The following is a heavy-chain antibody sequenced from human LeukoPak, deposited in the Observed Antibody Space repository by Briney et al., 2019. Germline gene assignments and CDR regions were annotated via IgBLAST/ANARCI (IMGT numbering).Heavy chain of an antibody. V-gene: IGHV3-7*01. CDR1: GFTFRSYA. J-gene: IGHJ4*02. CDR3: ARGSDDYGDYYFDY. D-gene: IGHD4-17*01. Sequence: PGGSLRLSCAASGFTFRSYAMTWVRQAPGKGLEWVANIKQDGSEKYYVDSVKGRFTISRDNAKNSLYLQMNSLRAEDTAVYYCARGSDDYGDYYFDYWGQGTLVTVSS. CDR2: IKQDGSEK.